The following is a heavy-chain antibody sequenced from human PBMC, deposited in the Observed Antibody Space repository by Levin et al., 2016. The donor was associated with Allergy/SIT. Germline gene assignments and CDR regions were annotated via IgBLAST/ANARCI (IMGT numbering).Heavy chain of an antibody. CDR1: GGTFSSYA. D-gene: IGHD1-1*01. CDR2: IIPIFGTA. CDR3: ATRPSPYTSLFTL. V-gene: IGHV1-69*13. Sequence: SVKVSCKASGGTFSSYAISWVRQAPGQGLEWMGGIIPIFGTANYAQKFQGRVTITADESTSTAYMELSSLRSEDTAVYYCATRPSPYTSLFTLWGQGTLVTVSS. J-gene: IGHJ4*02.